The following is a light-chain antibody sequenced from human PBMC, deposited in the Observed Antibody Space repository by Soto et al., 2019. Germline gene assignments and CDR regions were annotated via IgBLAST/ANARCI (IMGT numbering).Light chain of an antibody. Sequence: DIPMTQSPSSLSASVEDRVIITCRASQSISNHLNWYQQKPGKAPKLLIFAASSLQSGVPSRFSGSRSGPDFTLTISSLQPEDFATYYCQQSYSSPPTFGQGTKVDI. CDR2: AAS. CDR3: QQSYSSPPT. CDR1: QSISNH. J-gene: IGKJ1*01. V-gene: IGKV1-39*01.